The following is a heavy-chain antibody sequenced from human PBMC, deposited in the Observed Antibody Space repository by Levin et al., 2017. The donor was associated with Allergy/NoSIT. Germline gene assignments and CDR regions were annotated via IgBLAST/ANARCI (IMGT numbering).Heavy chain of an antibody. J-gene: IGHJ3*01. CDR1: GGSINSSSYF. CDR2: IYYTGST. V-gene: IGHV4-39*01. CDR3: ARRDYGGSTLDC. Sequence: SQTLSLTCTVSGGSINSSSYFWGWIRQPPGKGLEWIGTIYYTGSTYYNPSLEGRVTISVDTSKNQFSLKLTSVTAADTAVYYCARRDYGGSTLDCWGQGTMVTVSS. D-gene: IGHD4-23*01.